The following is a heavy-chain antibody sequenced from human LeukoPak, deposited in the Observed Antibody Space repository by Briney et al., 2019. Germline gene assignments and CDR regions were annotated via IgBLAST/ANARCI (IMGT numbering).Heavy chain of an antibody. J-gene: IGHJ4*02. D-gene: IGHD3-10*01. CDR1: GFTFSGYW. CDR3: ARGRGGFTLVRGVLTPKKKGYYFDY. V-gene: IGHV4-34*01. Sequence: GSLRLSCAASGFTFSGYWMSWLRQPPGKGLEWIGEINPSGSTNYNPSLKSRVTISVDTSKNQLSLRLTSVTAADTSVYFCARGRGGFTLVRGVLTPKKKGYYFDYWGQGTLVTVSS. CDR2: INPSGST.